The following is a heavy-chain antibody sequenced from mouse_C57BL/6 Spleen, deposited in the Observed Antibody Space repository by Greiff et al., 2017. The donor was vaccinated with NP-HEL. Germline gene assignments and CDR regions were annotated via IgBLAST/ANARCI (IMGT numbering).Heavy chain of an antibody. CDR3: ARDPVHYAMDY. V-gene: IGHV1-80*01. D-gene: IGHD1-1*01. CDR1: GYAFSSYW. CDR2: IYPGDGDT. J-gene: IGHJ4*01. Sequence: QVQLKQSGAELVKPGASVKISCKASGYAFSSYWMNWVKQRPGKGLEWIGQIYPGDGDTNYNGKFKGKATLTADKSSSTAYMQLSSLTSEDSAVYFCARDPVHYAMDYWGQGTSVTVSS.